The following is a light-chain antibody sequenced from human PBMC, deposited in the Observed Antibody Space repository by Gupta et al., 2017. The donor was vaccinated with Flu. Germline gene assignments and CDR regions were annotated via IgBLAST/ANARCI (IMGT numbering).Light chain of an antibody. Sequence: QSALTQPASVSGSPGQSIIISCTGTSSDIGGYNYVPWYQQHPGKAPKLIIFEVSDRPSGISNRFSGSKSGNTASLTISGLQAEDEADYYCSSYTSGSTLFGGGTKLTVL. J-gene: IGLJ2*01. CDR3: SSYTSGSTL. CDR1: SSDIGGYNY. CDR2: EVS. V-gene: IGLV2-14*01.